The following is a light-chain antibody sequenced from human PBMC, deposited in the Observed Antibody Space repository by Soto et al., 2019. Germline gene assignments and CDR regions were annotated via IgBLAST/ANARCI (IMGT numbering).Light chain of an antibody. CDR1: QSVYNN. V-gene: IGKV3-15*01. Sequence: EIVMTQSPATLSVSPGERATLSCRASQSVYNNLAWYQQKPGQAPRLLIYGASTRATGIPARFSGSGSGTEFTLTITSLQPDDFGTYYCQEYNTYSHYTFGQGTKLEIK. CDR2: GAS. CDR3: QEYNTYSHYT. J-gene: IGKJ2*01.